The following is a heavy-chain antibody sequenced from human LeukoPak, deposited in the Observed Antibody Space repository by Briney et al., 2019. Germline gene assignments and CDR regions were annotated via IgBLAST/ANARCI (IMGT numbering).Heavy chain of an antibody. D-gene: IGHD1-26*01. CDR3: ARGWELLSHVGYYFDY. V-gene: IGHV1-69*13. CDR2: IIPIFGTA. Sequence: ASVKVSCKASGGTFSSYAISWVRQAPGQGLEWMGGIIPIFGTANYAQKFQGRVTITADESTSTAYMELSSLGSEDTAVYYCARGWELLSHVGYYFDYWGQGTLVTVSS. CDR1: GGTFSSYA. J-gene: IGHJ4*02.